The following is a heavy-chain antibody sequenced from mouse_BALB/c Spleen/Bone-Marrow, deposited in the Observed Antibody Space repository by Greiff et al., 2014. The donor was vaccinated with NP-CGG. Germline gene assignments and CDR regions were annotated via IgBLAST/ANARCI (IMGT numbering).Heavy chain of an antibody. CDR1: GYNFSNYW. J-gene: IGHJ3*01. D-gene: IGHD4-1*01. CDR2: IYPGSGGS. V-gene: IGHV1-55*01. Sequence: QVQLQQSGADLVKPGTSVKVSCKASGYNFSNYWINWVRLRPGQGLEWIGDIYPGSGGSHYNDNFKNKATLTVDTSSSTAYMQLSSLASEDSALYYCARDGNWAFAYWGQGTLVAVSA. CDR3: ARDGNWAFAY.